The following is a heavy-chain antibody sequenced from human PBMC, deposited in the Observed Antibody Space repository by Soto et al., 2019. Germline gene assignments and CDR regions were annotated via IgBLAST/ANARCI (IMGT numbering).Heavy chain of an antibody. CDR3: ARDEVDTAMVDY. Sequence: EVQLVESGGGLVKPGGSLRLSCAASGFTFSSYSMNWVRQAPGKGLEWVSSISSSSSYIYYADSVKGRFTISRDNAKNSLYLQMNSLRAEDTAVYYCARDEVDTAMVDYWGQGTLVTVSS. D-gene: IGHD5-18*01. V-gene: IGHV3-21*01. CDR1: GFTFSSYS. J-gene: IGHJ4*02. CDR2: ISSSSSYI.